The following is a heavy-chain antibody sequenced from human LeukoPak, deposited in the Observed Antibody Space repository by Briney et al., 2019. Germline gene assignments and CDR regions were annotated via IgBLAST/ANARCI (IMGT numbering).Heavy chain of an antibody. Sequence: GGSLRLSCAASGFTFSRNAMHWVRQAPGKGLEWVALISYDGSNKYYADSVTGRFPISRDNSKNTLYLQMNSLRGEVTALYYCAREDGEYFDYWGQGTLVTVSS. D-gene: IGHD5-24*01. V-gene: IGHV3-30-3*01. CDR1: GFTFSRNA. CDR3: AREDGEYFDY. J-gene: IGHJ4*02. CDR2: ISYDGSNK.